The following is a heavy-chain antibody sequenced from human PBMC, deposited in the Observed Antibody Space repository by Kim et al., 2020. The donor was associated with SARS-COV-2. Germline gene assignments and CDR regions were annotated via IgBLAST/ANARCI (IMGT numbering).Heavy chain of an antibody. CDR1: GFTFSSYS. D-gene: IGHD3-10*01. V-gene: IGHV3-48*04. CDR3: ARDKVISRALLWFGESGVENWFDP. CDR2: ISSSSTI. J-gene: IGHJ5*02. Sequence: GSLRLSCAASGFTFSSYSMNWVRQAPGKGLEWVSYISSSSTIYYADSVKGRFTISRDNAKNSLYLQMNSLRAEDTAVYYCARDKVISRALLWFGESGVENWFDPWGQGTLVTVSS.